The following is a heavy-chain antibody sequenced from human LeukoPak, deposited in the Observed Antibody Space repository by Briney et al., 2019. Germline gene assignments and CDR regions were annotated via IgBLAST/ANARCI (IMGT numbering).Heavy chain of an antibody. CDR2: ISYDGSRK. CDR1: GFTFSSYA. CDR3: ARDWGTMIVGAFHI. V-gene: IGHV3-30-3*01. Sequence: GGSLRLSCAASGFTFSSYAMHWVRQAPGKGREGVAVISYDGSRKYYADSAKGRFTISRDNSKNTLYLQMNSLRAEDTAVYYCARDWGTMIVGAFHIWGQGPMVTVSS. D-gene: IGHD3-22*01. J-gene: IGHJ3*02.